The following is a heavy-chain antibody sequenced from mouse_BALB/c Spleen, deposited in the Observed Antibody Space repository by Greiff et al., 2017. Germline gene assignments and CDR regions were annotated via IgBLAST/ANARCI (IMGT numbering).Heavy chain of an antibody. Sequence: EVKLVESGGDLVKPGGSLKLSCAASGFTFSSYGMSWVRQTPDKRLEWVATISSGGSYTYYPDSVKGRFTISRDNAKNTLYLQMSSLKSEDTAMYYCARHGLATGAMDYWGQGTSVTVSS. J-gene: IGHJ4*01. CDR1: GFTFSSYG. CDR3: ARHGLATGAMDY. CDR2: ISSGGSYT. V-gene: IGHV5-6*01.